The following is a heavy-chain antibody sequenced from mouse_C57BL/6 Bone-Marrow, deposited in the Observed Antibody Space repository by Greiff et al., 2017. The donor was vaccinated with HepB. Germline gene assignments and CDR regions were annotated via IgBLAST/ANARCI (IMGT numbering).Heavy chain of an antibody. CDR2: IYPRSGTT. Sequence: QVHVKQSGAELARPGASVQLSCKASGYTFTSYGISWVKQRTGQGLEWIGEIYPRSGTTYYNEKFKGKATLTADKSSSTAYMELRSLTSEDSAVYFCARVLYGSSWQYYFDYWGQGTTLTVSS. J-gene: IGHJ2*01. CDR3: ARVLYGSSWQYYFDY. D-gene: IGHD1-1*01. V-gene: IGHV1-81*01. CDR1: GYTFTSYG.